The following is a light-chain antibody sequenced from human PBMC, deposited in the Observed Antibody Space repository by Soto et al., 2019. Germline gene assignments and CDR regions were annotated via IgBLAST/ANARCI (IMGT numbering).Light chain of an antibody. CDR3: CSYAGNFIWV. CDR2: DVT. CDR1: SSDVGAYNY. V-gene: IGLV2-11*01. Sequence: QSVLTQPRSVSGSPGQSVTISCTGTSSDVGAYNYVSWYQQHPGKAPKLMIYDVTKRPSGVPDRFSGSKSGNTASLTISGLQAEDEADYYCCSYAGNFIWVFGGGTKVTVL. J-gene: IGLJ3*02.